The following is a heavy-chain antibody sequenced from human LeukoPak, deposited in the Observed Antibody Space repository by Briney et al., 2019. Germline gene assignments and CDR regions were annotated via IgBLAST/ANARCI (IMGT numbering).Heavy chain of an antibody. D-gene: IGHD3-10*01. CDR2: ISSIGSTI. V-gene: IGHV3-11*01. CDR1: GFTFSDYY. Sequence: PGGSLRLSCAAAGFTFSDYYTSWIRQAPGKGLEWGSYISSIGSTIYYADSVKGRFTISRDNAKNSLYLQMNSMRAEDTAVYYCARILKRFGELLEETAVFDYWGQGTLVTVSS. J-gene: IGHJ4*02. CDR3: ARILKRFGELLEETAVFDY.